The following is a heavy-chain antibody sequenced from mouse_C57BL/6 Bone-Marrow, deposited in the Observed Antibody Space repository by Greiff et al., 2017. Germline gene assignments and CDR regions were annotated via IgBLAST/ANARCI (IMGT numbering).Heavy chain of an antibody. D-gene: IGHD2-3*01. CDR3: TTDGYLRDAGVAY. CDR2: INPNNGGT. CDR1: GFKFTDYY. V-gene: IGHV1-26*01. Sequence: EVQLQQSGPELVKPGASVKISCKASGFKFTDYYMHWVKQSPEQGLEWIGEINPNNGGTEYAPKFKGKATFTADTSSNTAYMERSSLTSEDSAVYYCTTDGYLRDAGVAYWGQGTLVTVSA. J-gene: IGHJ3*01.